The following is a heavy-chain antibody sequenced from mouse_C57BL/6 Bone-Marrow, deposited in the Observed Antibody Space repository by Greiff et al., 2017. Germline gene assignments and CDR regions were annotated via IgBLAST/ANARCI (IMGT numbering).Heavy chain of an antibody. V-gene: IGHV3-6*01. Sequence: EVQVVESGPGLVKLSQSLSLTCSVTGYSIPSGYYWNWIRQFPGNKLEWMGYISYDGSNNSNPSLKNRISITRDTSKNQFFLKLNSVTTEDTATYYCARDLYYYGSGLHAMDYWGQGTSVTVSS. D-gene: IGHD1-1*01. J-gene: IGHJ4*01. CDR1: GYSIPSGYY. CDR3: ARDLYYYGSGLHAMDY. CDR2: ISYDGSN.